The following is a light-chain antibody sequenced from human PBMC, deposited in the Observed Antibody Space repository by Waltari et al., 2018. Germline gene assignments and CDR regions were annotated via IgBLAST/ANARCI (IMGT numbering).Light chain of an antibody. Sequence: QPVLTQPPSVSGAPGQTATIACPGSSSNIGAGFDVHWYPQLPGRAPKLLIYGDINRPSGVPDRFSGSKSGTSASLAITGLQAEDEADYYCQSFDSSLAFSEVVFGGGTKLTVL. V-gene: IGLV1-40*01. CDR2: GDI. J-gene: IGLJ3*02. CDR1: SSNIGAGFD. CDR3: QSFDSSLAFSEVV.